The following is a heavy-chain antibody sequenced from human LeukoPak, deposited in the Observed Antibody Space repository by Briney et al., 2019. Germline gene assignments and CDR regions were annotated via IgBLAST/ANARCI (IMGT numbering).Heavy chain of an antibody. CDR2: IKEDGSVK. D-gene: IGHD4-23*01. J-gene: IGHJ4*02. CDR3: ARDRDDGGFEY. Sequence: GGSLRLSCAASGFTFSNYWMSWVRQAPEKGLEWVANIKEDGSVKQYVDSMKGRFTISRHNAKNSLYLQMNSLRAEDTAVYYCARDRDDGGFEYWGQGTLVTVSS. V-gene: IGHV3-7*01. CDR1: GFTFSNYW.